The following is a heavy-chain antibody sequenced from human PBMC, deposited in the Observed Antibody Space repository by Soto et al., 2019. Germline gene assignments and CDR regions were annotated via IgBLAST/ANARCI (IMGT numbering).Heavy chain of an antibody. CDR2: IYYSGST. CDR3: ARDRAGEGMQAFDI. J-gene: IGHJ3*02. CDR1: GGSISSGGYY. V-gene: IGHV4-31*03. D-gene: IGHD3-10*01. Sequence: SETLSFTCTVSGGSISSGGYYWSWIRQHPGKGLEWIGYIYYSGSTYYNPSLKSRVTISVDTSKNQFSLKLSSVTAAETAVYSCARDRAGEGMQAFDIWGQGTMVTVSS.